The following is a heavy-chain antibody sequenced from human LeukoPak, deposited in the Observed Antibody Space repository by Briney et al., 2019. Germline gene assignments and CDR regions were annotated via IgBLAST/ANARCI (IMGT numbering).Heavy chain of an antibody. J-gene: IGHJ4*02. CDR1: GGSISSYY. CDR2: IYFSGST. CDR3: ARDRGERGYSYGIHY. V-gene: IGHV4-59*01. D-gene: IGHD5-18*01. Sequence: SETLSLTCTVSGGSISSYYWSWIRQPPGKGLEWIGYIYFSGSTNYNPSLKSRVTISVDTSKNQFSLKLSSVTAADPAVYYCARDRGERGYSYGIHYWGQGPLVTVSS.